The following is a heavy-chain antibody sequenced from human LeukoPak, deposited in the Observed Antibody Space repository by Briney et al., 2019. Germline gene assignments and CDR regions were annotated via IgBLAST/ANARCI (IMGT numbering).Heavy chain of an antibody. D-gene: IGHD3-9*01. CDR3: AARGESTGYYSS. CDR1: GYTFTRYG. Sequence: ASVRVSCTTSGYTFTRYGITWVRQAPGQGPEWIGWIKTADGTINYAPKLQDRVTLTADTFTSTAYLEVRSLTPDDTAIYYCAARGESTGYYSSWGQGTLVTVSS. J-gene: IGHJ5*02. V-gene: IGHV1-18*01. CDR2: IKTADGTI.